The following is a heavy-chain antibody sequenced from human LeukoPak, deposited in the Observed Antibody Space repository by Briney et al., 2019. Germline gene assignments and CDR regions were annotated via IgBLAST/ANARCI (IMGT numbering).Heavy chain of an antibody. CDR2: MNHSGST. V-gene: IGHV4-34*01. D-gene: IGHD2-15*01. CDR3: ARDLEDFDSPANDY. CDR1: GGSFSGYY. J-gene: IGHJ4*02. Sequence: PSETLSLTCAVYGGSFSGYYWSWIRQPPGKGLEWIGEMNHSGSTNYNPSLKSRVTISVDTSKNQFSLKLSSVTAADTAMYYCARDLEDFDSPANDYWGQGTHVIVSP.